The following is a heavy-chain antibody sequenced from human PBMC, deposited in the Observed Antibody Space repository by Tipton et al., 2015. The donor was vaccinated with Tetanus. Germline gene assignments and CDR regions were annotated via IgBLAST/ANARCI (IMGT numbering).Heavy chain of an antibody. V-gene: IGHV4-4*07. J-gene: IGHJ4*02. CDR1: GVSMIDSY. Sequence: LRLSCTVSGVSMIDSYWNWIRQPAGKGLEWIGRIYSSGTTNYNPSLMSRVTLSLDTARGQFSLKLTSVTAADAAVYFCARDRRDFAYDSRGFYSPLYYFDNWGQGLRVTVSS. D-gene: IGHD3-22*01. CDR3: ARDRRDFAYDSRGFYSPLYYFDN. CDR2: IYSSGTT.